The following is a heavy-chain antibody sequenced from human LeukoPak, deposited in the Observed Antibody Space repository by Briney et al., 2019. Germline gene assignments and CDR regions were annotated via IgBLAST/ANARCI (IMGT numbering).Heavy chain of an antibody. CDR3: VRSAFHAGSGNYYDY. CDR1: GFTVSFYA. D-gene: IGHD3-22*01. V-gene: IGHV3-23*01. Sequence: PGGSLRLSCAASGFTVSFYAMSWVRQAPGKGLEWVSVIAGGGSSTYYADSVKGRFTISRDNAENTLYLQMNSLRVEDTAVYYCVRSAFHAGSGNYYDYWGQGTLVTVSS. CDR2: IAGGGSST. J-gene: IGHJ4*02.